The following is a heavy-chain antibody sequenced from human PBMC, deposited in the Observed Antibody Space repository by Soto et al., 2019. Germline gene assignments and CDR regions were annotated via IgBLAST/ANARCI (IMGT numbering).Heavy chain of an antibody. D-gene: IGHD5-12*01. Sequence: RASVKVSCKASGYTFTSYYMHWVRQAPGQGLEWMGIINPSGGSTSYAQKFQGRVTMTRDTSTSTVYMELSSLRSEDTAVYYCARSKARGYYYYGMDVWGQGTTVTVSS. CDR2: INPSGGST. J-gene: IGHJ6*02. CDR1: GYTFTSYY. V-gene: IGHV1-46*01. CDR3: ARSKARGYYYYGMDV.